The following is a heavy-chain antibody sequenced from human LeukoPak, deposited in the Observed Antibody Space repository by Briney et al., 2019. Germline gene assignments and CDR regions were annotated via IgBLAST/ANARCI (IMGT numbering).Heavy chain of an antibody. D-gene: IGHD3-22*01. CDR1: GFTFSSYA. CDR2: IRGSATMT. V-gene: IGHV3-23*01. CDR3: ASINRRWRGYDSSGYYAFDI. J-gene: IGHJ3*02. Sequence: PGGSLRLSCAASGFTFSSYAMNWVRQAPGKGLEWVASIRGSATMTYYADSVKGRFTISRDNSNNMMYLQMNSLRAEDTAVYYCASINRRWRGYDSSGYYAFDIWGQGTMVTVSS.